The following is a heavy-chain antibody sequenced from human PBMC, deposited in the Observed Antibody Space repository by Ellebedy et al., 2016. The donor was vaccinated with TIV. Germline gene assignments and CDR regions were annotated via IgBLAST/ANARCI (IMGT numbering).Heavy chain of an antibody. J-gene: IGHJ4*02. V-gene: IGHV4-39*07. Sequence: SETLSLXXTVSGGSISSSSYYWGWIRQPPGKGLEWIGSIYYSGSTYYNPSLKSRVTISVDTSKNQFSLKLSSVTAADTAVYYCARANPYYYGSGSYYFDYWGQGTLVTVSS. CDR3: ARANPYYYGSGSYYFDY. CDR2: IYYSGST. D-gene: IGHD3-10*01. CDR1: GGSISSSSYY.